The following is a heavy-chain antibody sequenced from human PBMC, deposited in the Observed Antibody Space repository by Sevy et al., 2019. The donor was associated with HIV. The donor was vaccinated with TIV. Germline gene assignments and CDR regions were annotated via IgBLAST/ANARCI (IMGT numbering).Heavy chain of an antibody. J-gene: IGHJ3*01. CDR1: GFTFNTHV. Sequence: GGSLRLSCVASGFTFNTHVMNWVRQAPGKGLDWDSSISGFGKTYYVDSVRGRFTISRDNAKNTLYLQMNSLRADDTAVYYCAKVLNPALESMMEVTVRSLKGFDVWGQGTMVTVSS. D-gene: IGHD3-22*01. V-gene: IGHV3-23*01. CDR3: AKVLNPALESMMEVTVRSLKGFDV. CDR2: ISGFGKT.